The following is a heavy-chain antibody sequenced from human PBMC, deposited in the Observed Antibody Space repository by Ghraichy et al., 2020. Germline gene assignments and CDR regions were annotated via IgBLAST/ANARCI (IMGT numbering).Heavy chain of an antibody. CDR1: GYTFTGYY. D-gene: IGHD3-22*01. CDR2: INPNSGGT. J-gene: IGHJ4*02. Sequence: ASVKVSCKASGYTFTGYYMHWVRQAPGQGLEWMGWINPNSGGTNYAQKFQGRVTMTRDTSISTPYMELSRLRSDDTAVYYCARVQHELGLYYFDYWGQGTLVTVSS. CDR3: ARVQHELGLYYFDY. V-gene: IGHV1-2*02.